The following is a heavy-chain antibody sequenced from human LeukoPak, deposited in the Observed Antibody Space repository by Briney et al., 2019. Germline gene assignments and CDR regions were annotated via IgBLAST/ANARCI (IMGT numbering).Heavy chain of an antibody. CDR1: GYTFTGYY. CDR2: INPNSGGT. Sequence: GASVKVSCKASGYTFTGYYMHWVRQAPGQGLEWMGWINPNSGGTNYAQKFQGRVTMTRDTSISTAYMELGRLRSDDTAVYYCARDKGEMATVTSFDYWGQGTLVTVSS. J-gene: IGHJ4*02. D-gene: IGHD5-24*01. V-gene: IGHV1-2*02. CDR3: ARDKGEMATVTSFDY.